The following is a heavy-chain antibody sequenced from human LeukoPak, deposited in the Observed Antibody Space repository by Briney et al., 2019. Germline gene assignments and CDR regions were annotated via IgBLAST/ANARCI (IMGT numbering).Heavy chain of an antibody. CDR1: GYTFTGYY. V-gene: IGHV1-2*02. CDR3: ARGGNSSWYRAPDY. Sequence: ASVKVSCKASGYTFTGYYMHWVRQAPGQGLEWMGWINPNSGGTNYAQKFQGRVTMTRDTSVSTAYMELSRLRSDDTAVYYCARGGNSSWYRAPDYWGQGTLVTVSS. D-gene: IGHD6-13*01. J-gene: IGHJ4*02. CDR2: INPNSGGT.